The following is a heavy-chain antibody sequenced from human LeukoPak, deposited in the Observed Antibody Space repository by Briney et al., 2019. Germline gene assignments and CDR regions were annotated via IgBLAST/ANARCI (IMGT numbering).Heavy chain of an antibody. J-gene: IGHJ4*02. CDR3: ATRIGYCSGGSCYEYDY. CDR2: IRSKAYGGTT. Sequence: GGSLRLSCTASGFTFGDYAMNWVRQAPGKGLEWVGFIRSKAYGGTTEYAASVKGRFTISRVDSKSIAYLQMNSLKTEDTAVYYCATRIGYCSGGSCYEYDYWGRGTLVTVSS. D-gene: IGHD2-15*01. V-gene: IGHV3-49*04. CDR1: GFTFGDYA.